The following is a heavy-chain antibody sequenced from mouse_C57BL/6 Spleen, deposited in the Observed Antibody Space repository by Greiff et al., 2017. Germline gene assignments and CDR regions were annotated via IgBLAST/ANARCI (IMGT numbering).Heavy chain of an antibody. CDR3: ARSGGNFAWFAY. J-gene: IGHJ3*01. V-gene: IGHV1-54*01. Sequence: QVQLKESGAELVRPGTSVKVSCKASGYAFTNYLIEWVKQRPGQGLEWIGVFNPGSGGTNYNEKFKGKATLTADKSSSTAYMQLSSLTSEDSAVYVCARSGGNFAWFAYWGQGTLVTVSA. D-gene: IGHD2-1*01. CDR1: GYAFTNYL. CDR2: FNPGSGGT.